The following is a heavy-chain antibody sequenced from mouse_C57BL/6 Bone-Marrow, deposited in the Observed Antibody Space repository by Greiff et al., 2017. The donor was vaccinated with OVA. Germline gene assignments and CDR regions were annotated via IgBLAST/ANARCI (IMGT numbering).Heavy chain of an antibody. Sequence: VQGVESGAELVRPGASVKLSCKASGYTFTDYYINWVKQRPGQGLEWIARIYPGSGNTYYNEKFKGTATLTAEKSSSTAYMQLSSLTSEDSAVYFCARSVYYGYAPWGQGTLVTVSA. V-gene: IGHV1-76*01. CDR3: ARSVYYGYAP. D-gene: IGHD2-2*01. CDR2: IYPGSGNT. J-gene: IGHJ3*01. CDR1: GYTFTDYY.